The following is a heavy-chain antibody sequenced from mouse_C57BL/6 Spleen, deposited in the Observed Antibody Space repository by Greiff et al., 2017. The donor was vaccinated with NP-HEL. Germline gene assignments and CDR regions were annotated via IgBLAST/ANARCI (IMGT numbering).Heavy chain of an antibody. J-gene: IGHJ2*01. CDR2: INPGSGGT. V-gene: IGHV1-54*01. Sequence: VQGVESGAELVRPGTSVKVSCKASGYAFTNYLIEWVKQRPGQGLEWIGVINPGSGGTNYNEKFKGKATLTADKSSSTAYMQLSSLTSEDSAVYFCARSIYYGNSFDYWGQGTTLTVSS. CDR3: ARSIYYGNSFDY. D-gene: IGHD2-1*01. CDR1: GYAFTNYL.